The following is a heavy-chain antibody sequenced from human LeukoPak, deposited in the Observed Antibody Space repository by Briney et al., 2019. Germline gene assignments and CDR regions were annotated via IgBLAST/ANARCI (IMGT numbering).Heavy chain of an antibody. CDR3: AHRPWGGRNSSQFDP. CDR1: GFSLSSSGVG. J-gene: IGHJ5*02. D-gene: IGHD1-26*01. CDR2: IYWTDDK. V-gene: IGHV2-5*01. Sequence: SGPTMVKPTQTLTLTCTFSGFSLSSSGVGVGWIRQPPGKALEWLALIYWTDDKRYSPSLNNRLTITMDTSNNQVVLTMTNMDPVDTATYHCAHRPWGGRNSSQFDPWGQGTLVTVSS.